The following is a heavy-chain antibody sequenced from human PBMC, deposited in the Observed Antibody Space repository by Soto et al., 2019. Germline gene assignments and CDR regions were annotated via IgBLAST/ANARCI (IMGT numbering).Heavy chain of an antibody. CDR2: IYWDDDK. Sequence: QITLKESGPTLVNPTQTLTLTCTFSGFSLSTSGVGVGWIRQPPGKALEWLALIYWDDDKRYSPSLKSRLTITKDTSKNQVVLTMTNMDPVDTATYYCARAYYDILTGYSPFDYWGQGTLVTVSS. D-gene: IGHD3-9*01. V-gene: IGHV2-5*02. CDR3: ARAYYDILTGYSPFDY. CDR1: GFSLSTSGVG. J-gene: IGHJ4*02.